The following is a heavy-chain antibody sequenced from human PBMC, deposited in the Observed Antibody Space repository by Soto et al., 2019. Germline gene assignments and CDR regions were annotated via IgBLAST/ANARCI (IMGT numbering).Heavy chain of an antibody. J-gene: IGHJ4*02. Sequence: QVQLVQSGPEVKKPGASVKVSCKTSGYTFTSYGISWVRQAPGQGLDGMGWITTDKGKTTYAQKFQGRVTMTTEPSTSPAYMEMRSLRSDDTAVYYCATRSPDFDSLGQGTRVTGSS. CDR3: ATRSPDFDS. V-gene: IGHV1-18*01. CDR1: GYTFTSYG. CDR2: ITTDKGKT.